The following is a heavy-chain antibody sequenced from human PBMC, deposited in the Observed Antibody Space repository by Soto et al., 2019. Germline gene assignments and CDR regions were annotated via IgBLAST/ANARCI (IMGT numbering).Heavy chain of an antibody. CDR3: ARVRTAIALRGAFDI. J-gene: IGHJ3*02. D-gene: IGHD2-21*02. Sequence: QVQLVESGGGVVQPGRSLRLSCAASGFTFSSYGMHWVRQAPGKGLEWVAVIWYDGSNKYYADSVKGRFTISRDNSKNTLYLQMNSLRAEDTAVYYCARVRTAIALRGAFDIWGQGTMVTVSS. CDR2: IWYDGSNK. CDR1: GFTFSSYG. V-gene: IGHV3-33*01.